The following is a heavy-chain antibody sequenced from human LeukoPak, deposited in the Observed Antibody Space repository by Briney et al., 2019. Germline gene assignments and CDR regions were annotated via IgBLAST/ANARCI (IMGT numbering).Heavy chain of an antibody. J-gene: IGHJ6*02. V-gene: IGHV1-2*02. CDR2: INPNSGGT. CDR1: GYTFTGYY. D-gene: IGHD6-13*01. CDR3: ARDRLQIAAESHGMDV. Sequence: KSGESLKISCRTSGYTFTGYYMHWVRQAPGQGLEWMGWINPNSGGTNYAQKFQGRVTMTRDTSISTAYMELSRLRSDDTAVYYCARDRLQIAAESHGMDVWGQGTTVTVSS.